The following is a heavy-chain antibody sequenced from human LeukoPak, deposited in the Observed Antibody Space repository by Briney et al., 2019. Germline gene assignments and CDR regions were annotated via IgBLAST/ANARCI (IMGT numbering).Heavy chain of an antibody. V-gene: IGHV3-7*02. CDR2: INQDGSEE. CDR3: ASSQWLDY. J-gene: IGHJ4*02. D-gene: IGHD6-19*01. CDR1: GFTFSNYW. Sequence: PGGSLRLSCATSGFTFSNYWMSWVRQAPGKGLEWVANINQDGSEEYYVDSVRGRFTISRDNAKNSLYLQMNSLRAEDTAVYYCASSQWLDYWGQGTLVTVSS.